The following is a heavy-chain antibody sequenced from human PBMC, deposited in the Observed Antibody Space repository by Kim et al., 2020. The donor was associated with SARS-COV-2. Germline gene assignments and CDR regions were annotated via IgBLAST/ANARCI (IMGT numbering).Heavy chain of an antibody. Sequence: GGSLRLSCAASGFTFNSYWMSWVRQAPGKGLEWVANIKEDGSDKYYVDSVKGRVTVSRDNAKNSLYLQMNSLRAEDTAVYYCARDRDYCSGARCSPGYWGQGTLVTVSS. CDR2: IKEDGSDK. CDR1: GFTFNSYW. J-gene: IGHJ4*02. V-gene: IGHV3-7*01. D-gene: IGHD2-15*01. CDR3: ARDRDYCSGARCSPGY.